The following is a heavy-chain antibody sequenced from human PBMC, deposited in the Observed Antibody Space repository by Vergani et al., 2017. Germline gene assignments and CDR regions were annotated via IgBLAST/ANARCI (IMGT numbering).Heavy chain of an antibody. V-gene: IGHV3-23*01. CDR3: ARAWTISDPLI. J-gene: IGHJ4*02. D-gene: IGHD3/OR15-3a*01. CDR2: ITGRGDRT. Sequence: EVQLLETGGGLVQPGGSLRPSCAASGFTFSTYAMNWVRQAPGKGLGWVSSITGRGDRTYYADSVKGRFTISRDNSKNTLYLQMNSPRAEDTAVYYCARAWTISDPLIWGQGTLVTVSS. CDR1: GFTFSTYA.